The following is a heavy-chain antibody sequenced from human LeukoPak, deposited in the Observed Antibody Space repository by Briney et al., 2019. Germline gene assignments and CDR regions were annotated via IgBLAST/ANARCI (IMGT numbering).Heavy chain of an antibody. CDR2: IKQDGSER. CDR1: GFTLSSYW. D-gene: IGHD2-15*01. CDR3: ARGPSGGNGFSY. V-gene: IGHV3-7*04. Sequence: GGSLRLSCAASGFTLSSYWMSWVRQAPGKGMEWVANIKQDGSERYYVDSVKGRFTISRDNAKNSLYLQMNSLRAVDTAVYYCARGPSGGNGFSYWGLGTLVTVSS. J-gene: IGHJ4*02.